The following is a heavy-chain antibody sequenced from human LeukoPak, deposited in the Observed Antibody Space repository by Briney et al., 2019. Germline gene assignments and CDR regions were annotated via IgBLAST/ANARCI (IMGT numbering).Heavy chain of an antibody. Sequence: SETLSLTCAVYGGSFSGYYWSWIRQPPGKGLEWIGSMYYSGSTYYNPSLKSRVTISVDTSKNQLSLKLRSVTAADTAVYHCARQPIVGATFDPWGQGTLVTVSS. J-gene: IGHJ5*02. CDR1: GGSFSGYY. V-gene: IGHV4-34*01. D-gene: IGHD1-26*01. CDR2: MYYSGST. CDR3: ARQPIVGATFDP.